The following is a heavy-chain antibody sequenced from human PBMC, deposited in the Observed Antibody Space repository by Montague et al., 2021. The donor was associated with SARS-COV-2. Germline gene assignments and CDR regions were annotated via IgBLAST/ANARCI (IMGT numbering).Heavy chain of an antibody. CDR2: FYHSGSI. D-gene: IGHD1-26*01. Sequence: TLSLTCSVPGGTIPSGGYSWSWIRQPHGKHQEWIGYFYHSGSIYYNPSLKSRVTISVDRSKNHFSLKLTSVTAADTAVYYCARGWGGTYSDDAFDIWGQGTMVTVSS. J-gene: IGHJ3*02. V-gene: IGHV4-30-2*01. CDR1: GGTIPSGGYS. CDR3: ARGWGGTYSDDAFDI.